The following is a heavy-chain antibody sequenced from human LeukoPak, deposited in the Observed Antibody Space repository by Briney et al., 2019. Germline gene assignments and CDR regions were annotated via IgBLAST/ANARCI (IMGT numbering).Heavy chain of an antibody. J-gene: IGHJ1*01. Sequence: SETLSLTCTVSGGSIGSYYWSWIRQPAGKGLEWIGRIYSSGSTNYNPSLKSRVTMSVDTSKNQFSLKVTSATAADTAVYYCARVGYASSAIYFQQWGQGTLVSVSS. D-gene: IGHD2-8*01. V-gene: IGHV4-4*07. CDR1: GGSIGSYY. CDR3: ARVGYASSAIYFQQ. CDR2: IYSSGST.